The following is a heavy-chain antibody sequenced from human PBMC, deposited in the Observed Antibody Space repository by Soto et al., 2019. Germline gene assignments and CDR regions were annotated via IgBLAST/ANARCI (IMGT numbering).Heavy chain of an antibody. V-gene: IGHV3-48*01. CDR2: ISSSSSTI. D-gene: IGHD6-13*01. CDR3: ARHPERIAQIGWFDP. Sequence: EVQLVESGGGLVQPGGSLRLSCAASGFTFSSYSMNWVPQAPGKGLEWVSYISSSSSTIYYADSVKGRFTIPRDNAKNSLYLQVNSLRAEDTAVYYWARHPERIAQIGWFDPWGQGTLVTVSS. CDR1: GFTFSSYS. J-gene: IGHJ5*02.